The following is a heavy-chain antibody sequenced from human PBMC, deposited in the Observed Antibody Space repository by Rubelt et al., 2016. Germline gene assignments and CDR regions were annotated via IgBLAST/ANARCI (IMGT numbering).Heavy chain of an antibody. D-gene: IGHD2-2*01. CDR2: IWYDGSNK. CDR3: GTDIVVVPAARPTLAVAGRPDAFDI. J-gene: IGHJ3*02. Sequence: AASGFTFSSYGMHWVRQAPGKGLEWVAVIWYDGSNKYYADSVKGRFTISRDNSKNTLYLQMNSLRAADTAVYYCGTDIVVVPAARPTLAVAGRPDAFDIWGQGTMVTVSS. CDR1: GFTFSSYG. V-gene: IGHV3-33*01.